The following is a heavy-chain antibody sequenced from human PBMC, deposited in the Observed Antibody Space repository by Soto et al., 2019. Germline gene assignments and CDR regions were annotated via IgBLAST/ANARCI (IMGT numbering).Heavy chain of an antibody. V-gene: IGHV1-18*01. D-gene: IGHD3-22*01. CDR1: GYTFTSYG. CDR2: ISAYNGNT. CDR3: ARWVVGDSSGYYWFDP. Sequence: GASVKASCKASGYTFTSYGISWVRQAPGQGLEWMGWISAYNGNTNYAQKLQGRVTMTTDTSTSTAYMELRSLRSDDTAVYYCARWVVGDSSGYYWFDPWGQGTLVTVSS. J-gene: IGHJ5*02.